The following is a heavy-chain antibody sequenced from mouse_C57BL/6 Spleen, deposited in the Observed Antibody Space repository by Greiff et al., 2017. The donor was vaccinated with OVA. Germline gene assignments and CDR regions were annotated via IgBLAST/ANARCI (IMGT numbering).Heavy chain of an antibody. CDR2: IYPRDGST. J-gene: IGHJ2*01. D-gene: IGHD2-3*01. CDR1: GYTFTDHT. Sequence: VQLQQSDAELVKPGASVKISCKVSGYTFTDHTIHWMKQRPEQGLEWIGYIYPRDGSTKYNETFKGKATLTADKSSSPSYMQLNRLTSEDSAVYFCARGEIYDGYYFYYWGQGTTLTVSS. CDR3: ARGEIYDGYYFYY. V-gene: IGHV1-78*01.